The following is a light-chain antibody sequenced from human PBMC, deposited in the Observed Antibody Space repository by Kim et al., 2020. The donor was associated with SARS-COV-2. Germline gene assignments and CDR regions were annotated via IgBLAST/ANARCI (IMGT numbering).Light chain of an antibody. J-gene: IGLJ3*02. Sequence: GQSVTISCTGTSSDVGGYKYVSWYQQHPGEAPKLMIYEVTERPSGVPDRFSGSKSGNTASLTVSGLQGEDEADYYCASYAGTNTWVFGGGTQLTVL. CDR2: EVT. CDR1: SSDVGGYKY. CDR3: ASYAGTNTWV. V-gene: IGLV2-8*01.